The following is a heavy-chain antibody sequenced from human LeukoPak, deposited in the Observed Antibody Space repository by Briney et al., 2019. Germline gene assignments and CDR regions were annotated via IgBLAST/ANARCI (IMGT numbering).Heavy chain of an antibody. CDR1: GYTFTAYF. J-gene: IGHJ4*02. V-gene: IGHV1-2*06. D-gene: IGHD2-2*01. CDR2: INPNSGGT. Sequence: GESLNISCKASGYTFTAYFMHWVRQVPGQGLEWMGRINPNSGGTDYAQNFQGRVTMTRDTSISTAYMELTRLRSDDTAVYFCAREGSTSSRFLPLDSWGQGTLVTVSS. CDR3: AREGSTSSRFLPLDS.